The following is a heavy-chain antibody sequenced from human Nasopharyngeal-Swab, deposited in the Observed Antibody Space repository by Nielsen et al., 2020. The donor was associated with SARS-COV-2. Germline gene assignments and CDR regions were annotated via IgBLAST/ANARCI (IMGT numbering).Heavy chain of an antibody. CDR1: GYTFTSYA. CDR2: INAGNGNT. CDR3: ARDLIPGSGSYYGARNWFDP. Sequence: ASVKVSCKASGYTFTSYAMHWVRQAPGQRLEGMGWINAGNGNTKYSQKFQGRVTITRDTSASTAYMELSSLRSEDTAVYYCARDLIPGSGSYYGARNWFDPWGQGTLVTVSS. V-gene: IGHV1-3*01. D-gene: IGHD3-10*01. J-gene: IGHJ5*02.